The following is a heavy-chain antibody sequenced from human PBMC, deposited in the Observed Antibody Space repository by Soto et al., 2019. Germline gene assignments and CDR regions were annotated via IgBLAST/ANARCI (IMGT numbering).Heavy chain of an antibody. CDR2: IKQDGSEK. Sequence: EVPLVESGGALVQPGGSLRLSCAASGFTFSSYWMSWVRQAPGKGLEWVADIKQDGSEKYYVDSVKGRFSISRDNAKNSLYLQMNSLRAEDTAVYYCARLGGSGWSMDFWGRGTLATVST. V-gene: IGHV3-7*05. J-gene: IGHJ4*02. CDR1: GFTFSSYW. CDR3: ARLGGSGWSMDF. D-gene: IGHD6-19*01.